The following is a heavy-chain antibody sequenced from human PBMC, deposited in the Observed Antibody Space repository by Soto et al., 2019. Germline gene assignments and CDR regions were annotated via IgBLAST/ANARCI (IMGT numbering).Heavy chain of an antibody. CDR3: ASSPWSRYVYDH. D-gene: IGHD3-3*01. Sequence: EVHLVESGGGLVQPGASLRLSCAASGFTFSSYWMHWVRQVPGKGLVWVSRIKSDGSSTNYADSVEGRFTISRDNATNALYLQMNSLRAEDTAVYFCASSPWSRYVYDHWGPGTLVTVSS. CDR2: IKSDGSST. J-gene: IGHJ5*02. CDR1: GFTFSSYW. V-gene: IGHV3-74*01.